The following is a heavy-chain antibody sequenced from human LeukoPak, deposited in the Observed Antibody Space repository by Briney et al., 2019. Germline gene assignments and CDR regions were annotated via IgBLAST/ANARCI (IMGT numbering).Heavy chain of an antibody. Sequence: SETLSLTCTVSGGSISSSSYYWRWIRQPPGKGLEWIGSIYYSGSTYYNPSLKSRVTISVDTSKNQFSLKLSSVTAADTAVYYCARHEGRYCSGGSCSYFDYWGQGTLVTVSS. J-gene: IGHJ4*02. CDR2: IYYSGST. D-gene: IGHD2-15*01. CDR1: GGSISSSSYY. V-gene: IGHV4-39*01. CDR3: ARHEGRYCSGGSCSYFDY.